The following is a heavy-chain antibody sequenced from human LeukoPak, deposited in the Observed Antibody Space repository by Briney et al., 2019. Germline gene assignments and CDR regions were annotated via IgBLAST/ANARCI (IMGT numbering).Heavy chain of an antibody. Sequence: GGSLRLSCAASGFTFSSYSMNWVRQAPGKGLEWVSAISGSGGSTYYADSVKGRFTISRDNSKNTLYLQVNSLRSEDTAVYYCAKEGGVSFDPWGQGTLVTVSS. J-gene: IGHJ5*02. CDR1: GFTFSSYS. V-gene: IGHV3-23*01. D-gene: IGHD6-6*01. CDR3: AKEGGVSFDP. CDR2: ISGSGGST.